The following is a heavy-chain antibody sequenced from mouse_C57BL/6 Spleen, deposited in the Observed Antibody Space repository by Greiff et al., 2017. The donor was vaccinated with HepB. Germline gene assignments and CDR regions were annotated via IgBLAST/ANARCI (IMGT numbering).Heavy chain of an antibody. Sequence: EVQLQQSGAELVRPGASVKLSCTASGFNIKDDYMHWVKQRPEQGLEWIGWIDPENGDTEYASKFQGKATITADTSSNTAYLQLSNLTSEDAAVYYCTTRNSWFAYWGQGTLVTVSA. CDR2: IDPENGDT. CDR1: GFNIKDDY. V-gene: IGHV14-4*01. D-gene: IGHD2-1*01. J-gene: IGHJ3*01. CDR3: TTRNSWFAY.